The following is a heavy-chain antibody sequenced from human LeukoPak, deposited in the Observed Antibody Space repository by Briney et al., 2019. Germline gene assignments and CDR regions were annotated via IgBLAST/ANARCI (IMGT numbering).Heavy chain of an antibody. Sequence: SETLSLTCTVSGGSISSSSYYWGWIRQPPGKGLEWIGSIYYSESTYYNPSLKSRVTISVDTSKNQFSLKLSSVTAADTAVYHCARILDSGYDYVGYYYMDVWGKGTTVTISS. CDR1: GGSISSSSYY. CDR2: IYYSEST. D-gene: IGHD5-12*01. V-gene: IGHV4-39*01. CDR3: ARILDSGYDYVGYYYMDV. J-gene: IGHJ6*03.